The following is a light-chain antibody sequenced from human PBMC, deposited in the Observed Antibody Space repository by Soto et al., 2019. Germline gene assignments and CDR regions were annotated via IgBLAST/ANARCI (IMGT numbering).Light chain of an antibody. CDR2: GAS. CDR3: QQCGSSPPYT. CDR1: QSVSSGH. J-gene: IGKJ2*01. Sequence: EIVLTQSPGTLSLSPGERATLSCRASQSVSSGHLAWYQQKPGQAPRLLIYGASSRATGIPDRFSGSGSGTDFPLTISRLEPEDFAVYYCQQCGSSPPYTFGQGTKLEIK. V-gene: IGKV3-20*01.